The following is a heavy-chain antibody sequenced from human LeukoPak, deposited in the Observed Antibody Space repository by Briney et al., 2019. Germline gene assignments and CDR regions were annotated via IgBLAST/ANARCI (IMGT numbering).Heavy chain of an antibody. CDR1: GGSFSGYY. V-gene: IGHV4-59*01. D-gene: IGHD1-26*01. J-gene: IGHJ4*02. CDR2: IYYSGST. Sequence: PSETLSLTCAVYGGSFSGYYWSWIRQPPGKGLEWIGYIYYSGSTNYNPSLKSRVTISVDTSKNQFSLKLSSVTAADTAVYYCARTTSGSLGLFDYWGQGTLVTVSS. CDR3: ARTTSGSLGLFDY.